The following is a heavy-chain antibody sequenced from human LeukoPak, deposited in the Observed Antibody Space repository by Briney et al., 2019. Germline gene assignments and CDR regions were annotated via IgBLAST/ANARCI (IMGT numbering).Heavy chain of an antibody. CDR2: INHSGST. D-gene: IGHD3-10*01. Sequence: XPPXXXLEXXXEINHSGSTNCHPSLKSRVTISVDTSKNQFSLKLSSVTAADTAVYYCARGIGELLSPHYFDYWGQGTLVTVSS. CDR3: ARGIGELLSPHYFDY. J-gene: IGHJ4*02. V-gene: IGHV4-34*01.